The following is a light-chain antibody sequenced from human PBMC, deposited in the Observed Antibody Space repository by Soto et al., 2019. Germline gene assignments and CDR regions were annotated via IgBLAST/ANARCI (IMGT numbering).Light chain of an antibody. CDR2: DVS. CDR1: SSVVGGYNY. Sequence: QSVLNQPAPVSGSPGQSITISCTGTSSVVGGYNYVSWYQQHPGKAPKLMIYDVSNRPSGVSNRFSGSKSGNTASLTISGLQAEDEADYYCSSYTTSSTYVFGTGTKVTVL. CDR3: SSYTTSSTYV. J-gene: IGLJ1*01. V-gene: IGLV2-14*01.